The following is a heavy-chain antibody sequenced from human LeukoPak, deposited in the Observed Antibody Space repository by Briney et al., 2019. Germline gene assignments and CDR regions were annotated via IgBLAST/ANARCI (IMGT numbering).Heavy chain of an antibody. J-gene: IGHJ6*03. Sequence: ASVKVSCKASGYTFSDYDINWVRQATGQGLEWMGWINPNSGNAGYAQKFQGRVTMTRNTSISTAYMELSSLRSEDTAVYYCARALAWGGSSYSYYYMDVWDKGITVTVSS. D-gene: IGHD1-26*01. CDR3: ARALAWGGSSYSYYYMDV. CDR2: INPNSGNA. V-gene: IGHV1-8*01. CDR1: GYTFSDYD.